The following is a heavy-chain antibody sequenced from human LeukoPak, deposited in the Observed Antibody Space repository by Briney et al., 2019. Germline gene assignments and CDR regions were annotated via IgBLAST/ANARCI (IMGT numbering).Heavy chain of an antibody. CDR3: ARRPGLERYYFDY. Sequence: PGGSLRLSCAASGFTFSSYAMSWVRQAPGKGLQWVSTISGSGGSTYYADSVKGRFTISRDNSKSTLYLQMNSLRAEYTAVYCCARRPGLERYYFDYWGQGTLVTVSS. J-gene: IGHJ4*02. D-gene: IGHD1-1*01. CDR1: GFTFSSYA. CDR2: ISGSGGST. V-gene: IGHV3-23*01.